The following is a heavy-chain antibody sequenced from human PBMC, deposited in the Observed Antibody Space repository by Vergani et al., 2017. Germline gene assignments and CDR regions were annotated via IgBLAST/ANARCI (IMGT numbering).Heavy chain of an antibody. CDR2: IIPIFGTA. CDR1: GGTFSSYA. Sequence: QVQLVQSGAEVKKPGSSVKVSCKASGGTFSSYAISWVRQAPGQGLEWMGRIIPIFGTANYAQKFQGRVTITADESTSAAYMELSSLRSEDTAVYYCARLTHSSSGNDPNDYYYGMDVWGQGTTVTVSS. CDR3: ARLTHSSSGNDPNDYYYGMDV. J-gene: IGHJ6*02. V-gene: IGHV1-69*13. D-gene: IGHD6-13*01.